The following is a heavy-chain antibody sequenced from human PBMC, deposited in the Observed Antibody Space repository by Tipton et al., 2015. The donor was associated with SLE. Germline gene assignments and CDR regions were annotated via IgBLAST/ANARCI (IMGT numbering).Heavy chain of an antibody. CDR1: GGSISSDY. CDR3: ARDPYDSWSDYQATFDY. Sequence: TLSLTCTVAGGSISSDYWGWIRQPPGKGLEWLGNIHYSGITYYNPSLRSRVTISIDTSKSQFSLKLSSVTAADTAVYYCARDPYDSWSDYQATFDYWGQGTLVTVSP. D-gene: IGHD3-3*01. J-gene: IGHJ4*02. V-gene: IGHV4-59*12. CDR2: IHYSGIT.